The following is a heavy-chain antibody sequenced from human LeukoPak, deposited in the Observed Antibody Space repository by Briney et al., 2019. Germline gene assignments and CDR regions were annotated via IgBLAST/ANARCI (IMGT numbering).Heavy chain of an antibody. J-gene: IGHJ4*02. CDR3: TTDDYYDSSGSHALGDY. CDR2: ISGSSNYI. CDR1: GFTFRNYK. D-gene: IGHD3-22*01. V-gene: IGHV3-21*03. Sequence: GGSLRLSCEASGFTFRNYKMNWVRQAPGKGLEWVSSISGSSNYIYYADSLKGRITISRDNDKNSLHLQMNSLRAEDTAVYYCTTDDYYDSSGSHALGDYWGQGTLVTVSS.